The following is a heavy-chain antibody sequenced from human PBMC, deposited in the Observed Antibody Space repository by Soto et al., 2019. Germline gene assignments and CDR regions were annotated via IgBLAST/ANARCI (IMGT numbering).Heavy chain of an antibody. J-gene: IGHJ3*01. V-gene: IGHV5-10-1*01. CDR2: IDPTDSFT. D-gene: IGHD2-15*01. CDR3: ARPASGGSRDAFDV. Sequence: SLKIACKASXYKFTTFWLNWVRQTPGKGLEWLGRIDPTDSFTNYSPPFEGHVTISVDRSISTAYLQWNSLQASDTAIYYCARPASGGSRDAFDVWGQGTTVTVSS. CDR1: XYKFTTFW.